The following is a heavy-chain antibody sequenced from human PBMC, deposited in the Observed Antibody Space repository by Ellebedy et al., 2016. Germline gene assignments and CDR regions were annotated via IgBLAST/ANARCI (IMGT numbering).Heavy chain of an antibody. CDR1: GFTFDDYA. CDR3: AKDRDIGRFLEWHYAFDI. V-gene: IGHV3-9*01. Sequence: GGSLRLXXAASGFTFDDYAMHWVRQAPGKGLEWVSGISWNSGSIGYADSVKGRFTISRDNAKNSLYLQMNSLRAEDTALYYCAKDRDIGRFLEWHYAFDIWGQGTMVTVSS. CDR2: ISWNSGSI. D-gene: IGHD3-3*01. J-gene: IGHJ3*02.